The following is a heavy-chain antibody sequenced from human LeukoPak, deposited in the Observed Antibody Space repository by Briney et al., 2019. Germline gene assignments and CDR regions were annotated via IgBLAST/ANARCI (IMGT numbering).Heavy chain of an antibody. Sequence: GGSLRLSCAASGFTFSDYYMSWIRQAPGKGLEWVSYISSSGSTIYYADSVKGRFTISRDNAKNSLYLQMNSLRAEDTAVYYCARDSYYYDSSGYSAEYFQHWGQGTLVTVSS. CDR3: ARDSYYYDSSGYSAEYFQH. CDR1: GFTFSDYY. J-gene: IGHJ1*01. V-gene: IGHV3-11*01. CDR2: ISSSGSTI. D-gene: IGHD3-22*01.